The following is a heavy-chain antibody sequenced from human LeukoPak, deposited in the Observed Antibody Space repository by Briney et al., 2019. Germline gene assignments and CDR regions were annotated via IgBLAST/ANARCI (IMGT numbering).Heavy chain of an antibody. CDR2: IYHSGST. V-gene: IGHV4-4*02. CDR3: ARESIAAAGLDY. CDR1: GVSISSSNW. D-gene: IGHD6-13*01. J-gene: IGHJ4*02. Sequence: PSETLSLTCAVSGVSISSSNWWSWVRQPPGKGLEWIGEIYHSGSTNYNPSLKSRVTISVDKSKNQFSLKLSSVTAADTAVYYCARESIAAAGLDYWGQGTLVTVSS.